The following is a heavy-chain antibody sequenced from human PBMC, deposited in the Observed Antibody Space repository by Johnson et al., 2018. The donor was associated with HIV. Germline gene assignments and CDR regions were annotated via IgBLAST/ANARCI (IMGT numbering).Heavy chain of an antibody. Sequence: QVQLVVSGGGVVQPGRSLRLSCAASGFTFSSYGMHWVRQAPGKGLEWVAIISYDGSNKYYADSVKGRFTISRDNSKNTVYLQMNGLRAEDTAVYYCAFPTGATTAFDIWGQGTMVIVSS. CDR3: AFPTGATTAFDI. D-gene: IGHD5-24*01. CDR2: ISYDGSNK. J-gene: IGHJ3*02. V-gene: IGHV3-30*03. CDR1: GFTFSSYG.